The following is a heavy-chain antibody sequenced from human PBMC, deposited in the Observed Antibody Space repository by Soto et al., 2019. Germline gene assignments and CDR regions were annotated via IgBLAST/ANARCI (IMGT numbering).Heavy chain of an antibody. CDR2: IYYTGHT. CDR1: GVSINSGGYY. V-gene: IGHV4-31*01. J-gene: IGHJ3*02. Sequence: QVQLQESDPGLVKPSQTLSLTCSVSGVSINSGGYYWSWIRHHPGKGLEWSGYIYYTGHTSYNASLKSEVAMSFAASKNQFFLKLSSVTDADTAVYSCARGSQLERDALDIWGQGTMVTVAS. CDR3: ARGSQLERDALDI. D-gene: IGHD1-1*01.